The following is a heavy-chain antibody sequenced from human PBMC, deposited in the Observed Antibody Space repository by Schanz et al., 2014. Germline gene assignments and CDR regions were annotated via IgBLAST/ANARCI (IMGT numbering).Heavy chain of an antibody. CDR1: GFTFSKYG. J-gene: IGHJ6*02. V-gene: IGHV3-33*01. CDR3: ATEGPRGTRHPINYYYAMDN. D-gene: IGHD6-6*01. CDR2: IWYNGSNK. Sequence: QVQLVESGGGVVQPGRSLRLSCAASGFTFSKYGVHWVRQAPGKGLEWVAVIWYNGSNKYYADSVRGRFTISRDNSKNTLYLQMNNLRAEDTAVYYCATEGPRGTRHPINYYYAMDNWGQGTMVAVSS.